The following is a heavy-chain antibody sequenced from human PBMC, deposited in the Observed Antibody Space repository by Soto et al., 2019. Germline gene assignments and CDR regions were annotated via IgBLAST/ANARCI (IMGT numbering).Heavy chain of an antibody. J-gene: IGHJ4*02. V-gene: IGHV1-69*02. D-gene: IGHD3-3*01. CDR2: IIPILGIA. Sequence: ASVKVSCKASGGTFSIYTIIWVRQAPGQGLEWMGRIIPILGIANYAQKFQGRVTITADKSTSTAYMELSSLRSEDTAVYYCARGIEPVRFYDYWGQGTLVTVS. CDR3: ARGIEPVRFYDY. CDR1: GGTFSIYT.